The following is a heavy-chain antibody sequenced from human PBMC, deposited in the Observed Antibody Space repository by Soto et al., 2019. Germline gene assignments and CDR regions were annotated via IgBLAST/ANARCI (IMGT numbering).Heavy chain of an antibody. J-gene: IGHJ6*02. CDR3: AKVYYDFWSGYYTLRPLYYYYGMDV. CDR2: ISGSGGST. V-gene: IGHV3-23*01. D-gene: IGHD3-3*01. CDR1: GFTFDDYA. Sequence: PGGSLRLSCAASGFTFDDYAMYWVRQVLGKGLEWVSAISGSGGSTYYADSVKGRFTISRDNSKNTLYLQMNSLRAEDTAVYYCAKVYYDFWSGYYTLRPLYYYYGMDVWGQGTTVTVSS.